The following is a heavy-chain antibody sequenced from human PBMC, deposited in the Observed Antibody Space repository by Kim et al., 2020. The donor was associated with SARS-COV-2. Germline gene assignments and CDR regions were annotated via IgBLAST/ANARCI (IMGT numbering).Heavy chain of an antibody. D-gene: IGHD3-9*01. CDR1: GGSISSSSYY. V-gene: IGHV4-39*01. CDR2: IYYSGST. J-gene: IGHJ3*02. CDR3: ARQADKYYDILTGYYMGRGDDAFDI. Sequence: SETLSLTCTVSGGSISSSSYYWGWIRQPPGKGLEWIGSIYYSGSTYYNPSLKSRVTISVDTSKNQFSLKLSSVTAADTAVYYCARQADKYYDILTGYYMGRGDDAFDIWGQGTMVTVSS.